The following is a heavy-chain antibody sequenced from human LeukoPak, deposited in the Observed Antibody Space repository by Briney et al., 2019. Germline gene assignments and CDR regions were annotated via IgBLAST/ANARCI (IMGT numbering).Heavy chain of an antibody. CDR3: VRAKLWFGEFYYFDY. V-gene: IGHV1-18*04. CDR1: GYTFTSYG. CDR2: ISAYNGNT. Sequence: ASVKVSCKASGYTFTSYGISWVRQAPGQGLEWMGWISAYNGNTNYAQKLQGRVTMTTDTSTSTAYMELRSLRSDDTAVYYCVRAKLWFGEFYYFDYWGQGTLVTVSS. D-gene: IGHD3-10*01. J-gene: IGHJ4*02.